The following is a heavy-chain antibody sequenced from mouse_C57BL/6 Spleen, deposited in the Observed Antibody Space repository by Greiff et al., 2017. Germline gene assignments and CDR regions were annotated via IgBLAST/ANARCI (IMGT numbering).Heavy chain of an antibody. Sequence: QVQLQQPGAELVKPGASVKMSCKASGYTFTSYWITWVKQRPGQGLEWIGDIFPGSGSTNYNEKFKSKATLTVDTSSSTAYMQLSSLTSEDSAVYYCARCLRGNHWYFDVWGTGTTVTVSS. D-gene: IGHD2-1*01. CDR1: GYTFTSYW. V-gene: IGHV1-55*01. CDR2: IFPGSGST. CDR3: ARCLRGNHWYFDV. J-gene: IGHJ1*03.